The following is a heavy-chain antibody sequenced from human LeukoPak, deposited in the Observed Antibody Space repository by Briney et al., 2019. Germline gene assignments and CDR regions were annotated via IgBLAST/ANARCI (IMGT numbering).Heavy chain of an antibody. J-gene: IGHJ4*02. Sequence: SETLSLTCTVSGGSVSSGSYYWSWIRQPPGKGLEWIGYIYYSGSTNYNPSLKSRVTISVDTSKNQFSLKLSSVTAADTAVYYCARVTSYYYGSGRLNFDYWGQGTLVTVSS. CDR3: ARVTSYYYGSGRLNFDY. D-gene: IGHD3-10*01. V-gene: IGHV4-61*01. CDR1: GGSVSSGSYY. CDR2: IYYSGST.